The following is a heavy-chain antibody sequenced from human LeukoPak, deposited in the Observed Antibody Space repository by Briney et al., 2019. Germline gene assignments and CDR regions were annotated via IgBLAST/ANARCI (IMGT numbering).Heavy chain of an antibody. D-gene: IGHD1-1*01. Sequence: SETLSLTCTVSGGSITDYHWTWIRQPPGQGLEYIGYVCNRGTTFYNPSLKGRVTISADTSKKQFFLKVNSMTAADTAVYYCARGAGGYRFDPWGQGTLVTVSS. CDR2: VCNRGTT. CDR1: GGSITDYH. J-gene: IGHJ5*02. CDR3: ARGAGGYRFDP. V-gene: IGHV4-59*01.